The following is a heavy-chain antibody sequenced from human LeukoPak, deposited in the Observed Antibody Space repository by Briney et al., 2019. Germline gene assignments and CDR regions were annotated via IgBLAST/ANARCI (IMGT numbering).Heavy chain of an antibody. D-gene: IGHD6-19*01. V-gene: IGHV4-34*01. CDR1: GGSFSGYY. Sequence: SETLSLTCAVYGGSFSGYYWSWVRQPPGKGLEWIGEINHSGSTNYNPSLKSRVTISVDTSKNRFSLKLSSVTAADTAVYYCTRGPRQSGYSSGWYYYYGMDVWGQGTTVTVSS. J-gene: IGHJ6*02. CDR2: INHSGST. CDR3: TRGPRQSGYSSGWYYYYGMDV.